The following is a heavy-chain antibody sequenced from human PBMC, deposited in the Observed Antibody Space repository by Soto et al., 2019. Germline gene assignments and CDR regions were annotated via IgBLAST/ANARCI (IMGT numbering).Heavy chain of an antibody. CDR1: GFSLSTSGVG. CDR3: AHFTVNGDKFDY. V-gene: IGHV2-5*02. Sequence: QITLKESGPTLVKPTQTLTLTCTFSGFSLSTSGVGVGWIRQPPGKALEWLALIYWDDDKRYSPCLKSRLTNTKDTSKNQVVLTMTNMDPVDTATYYCAHFTVNGDKFDYWGQGTLVTVSS. D-gene: IGHD3-10*01. J-gene: IGHJ4*02. CDR2: IYWDDDK.